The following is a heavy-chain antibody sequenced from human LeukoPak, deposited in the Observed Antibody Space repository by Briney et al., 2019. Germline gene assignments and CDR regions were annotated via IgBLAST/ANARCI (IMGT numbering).Heavy chain of an antibody. Sequence: SETLSLTCAVYGGSFSEYYWSWIRQPPGKGLEWIGSIYYSGSTYYNPSLKSRVTISVDTSKNQFSLKLSSVTAADTAVYYCATVEESDYWGQGTLVTVSS. CDR3: ATVEESDY. J-gene: IGHJ4*02. D-gene: IGHD3-10*01. V-gene: IGHV4-34*01. CDR2: IYYSGST. CDR1: GGSFSEYY.